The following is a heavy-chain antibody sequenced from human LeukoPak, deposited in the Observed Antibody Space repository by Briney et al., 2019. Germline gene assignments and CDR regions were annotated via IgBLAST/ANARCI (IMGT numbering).Heavy chain of an antibody. V-gene: IGHV3-21*01. J-gene: IGHJ4*02. Sequence: GGSLRLSCAASGFTFSSYSMNWVRQAPGKGLEWVSSISSSSSYIYYADSVKGRFTISRDNAKNSLYLQMNSLRAEDTAVYYCARDRGYSGYGDYWGQGTLVTVSS. CDR2: ISSSSSYI. D-gene: IGHD5-12*01. CDR3: ARDRGYSGYGDY. CDR1: GFTFSSYS.